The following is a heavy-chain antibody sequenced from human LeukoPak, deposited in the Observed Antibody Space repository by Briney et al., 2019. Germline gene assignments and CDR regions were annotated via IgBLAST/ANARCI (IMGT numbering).Heavy chain of an antibody. J-gene: IGHJ4*02. CDR2: ISPDGSDE. D-gene: IGHD2-2*01. CDR1: GFTFNTHW. V-gene: IGHV3-7*01. CDR3: SGRSGFSSIY. Sequence: GGSLRLSCEASGFTFNTHWMNWVRQTPGKGLEWMANISPDGSDEFYVDSVKGRFTISRDNAKNSVYLKVNNLRAEDTGVYYCSGRSGFSSIYWGQGILVTVSS.